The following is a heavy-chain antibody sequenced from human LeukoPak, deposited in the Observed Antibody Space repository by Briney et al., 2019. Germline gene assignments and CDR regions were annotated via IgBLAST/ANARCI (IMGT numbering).Heavy chain of an antibody. J-gene: IGHJ4*02. D-gene: IGHD5-12*01. V-gene: IGHV4-59*01. CDR1: GGSISSYY. CDR2: IYYSGST. CDR3: ARGYSGYDPFDY. Sequence: SETLSLTCTASGGSISSYYWSWIRQPPGKGLEWIGYIYYSGSTNYNPSLKSRVTISVDTSKNQFSLKLSSVTAADTAVYYCARGYSGYDPFDYWGQGTLVTVSS.